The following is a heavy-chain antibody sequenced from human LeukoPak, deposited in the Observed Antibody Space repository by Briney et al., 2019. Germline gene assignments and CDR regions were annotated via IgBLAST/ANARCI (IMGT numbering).Heavy chain of an antibody. Sequence: KSSETLSLTCTVSGGSISSGDYYWSWIRQPPGKGLEWIGYIYYSGSTYYNPSLKSRVTISVDTSKNQFSLKLSSVTAADTAVYYCARATTYYYDSSGYRVSDLFDYWGQGTLVTVSS. CDR1: GGSISSGDYY. CDR3: ARATTYYYDSSGYRVSDLFDY. J-gene: IGHJ4*02. CDR2: IYYSGST. V-gene: IGHV4-30-4*01. D-gene: IGHD3-22*01.